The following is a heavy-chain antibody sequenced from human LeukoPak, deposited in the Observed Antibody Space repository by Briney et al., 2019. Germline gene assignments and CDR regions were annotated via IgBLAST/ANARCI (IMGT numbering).Heavy chain of an antibody. CDR2: ISSSSSYI. CDR1: GFTFSSYS. CDR3: ARVGDYGVDFDY. Sequence: GGSLRLSCAASGFTFSSYSMNWVRQAPGKGLEWVSSISSSSSYIYYADSVKGRFTISRDNAKNSLYLQMNSLRAEDTAVYYCARVGDYGVDFDYWGQGTLVTVSS. J-gene: IGHJ4*02. V-gene: IGHV3-21*01. D-gene: IGHD4-17*01.